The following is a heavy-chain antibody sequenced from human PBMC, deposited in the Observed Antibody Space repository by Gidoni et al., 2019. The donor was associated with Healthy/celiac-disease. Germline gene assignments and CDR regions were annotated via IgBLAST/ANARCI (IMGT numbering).Heavy chain of an antibody. Sequence: EVQLVESGGGLVQPGGSLRLSCAASGFTFSSYSMNWVRQAPGKGLEWVSYISSSSTIYYADSVKGRFTISRDNAKNSLYLQMNSLRAEDTAVYYCATPPLILGYCSGGSCYSVDYWGQGTLVTVSS. D-gene: IGHD2-15*01. V-gene: IGHV3-48*01. CDR3: ATPPLILGYCSGGSCYSVDY. CDR2: ISSSSTI. J-gene: IGHJ4*02. CDR1: GFTFSSYS.